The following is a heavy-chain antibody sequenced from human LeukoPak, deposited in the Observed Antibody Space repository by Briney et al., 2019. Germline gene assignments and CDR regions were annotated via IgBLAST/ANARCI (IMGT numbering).Heavy chain of an antibody. D-gene: IGHD6-19*01. CDR1: GFTFNNNV. V-gene: IGHV3-30*03. CDR2: ISYDGKNS. CDR3: ATLPRQAFLQCRGWCQWD. J-gene: IGHJ4*02. Sequence: PGGSLRLSCAASGFTFNNNVMNWVRQAPGKGLEWVAVISYDGKNSYYGDSLRGRFTISRDNSKNTLFLQMNSLRVEDTAVYYCATLPRQAFLQCRGWCQWDWGQGTLVTVSS.